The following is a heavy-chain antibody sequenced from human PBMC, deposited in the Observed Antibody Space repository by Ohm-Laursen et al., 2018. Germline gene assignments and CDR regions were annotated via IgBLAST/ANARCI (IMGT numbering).Heavy chain of an antibody. CDR1: GFTFSSYS. CDR3: ARDDYGDLVDY. V-gene: IGHV3-48*01. Sequence: GSLRLSCTASGFTFSSYSMNWVRQAPGKGLEWVSYISSSSSTIYYADSVKGRFTISRDNAKNSLYLQMNSLRAEDTAVYYCARDDYGDLVDYWGQGTLVTVSS. CDR2: ISSSSSTI. J-gene: IGHJ4*02. D-gene: IGHD4-17*01.